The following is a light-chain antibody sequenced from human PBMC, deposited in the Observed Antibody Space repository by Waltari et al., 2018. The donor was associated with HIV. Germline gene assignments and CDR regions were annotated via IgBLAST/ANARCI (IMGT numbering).Light chain of an antibody. V-gene: IGKV1D-13*01. CDR1: QGIASS. CDR2: AAS. CDR3: QHYYDYPQVT. J-gene: IGKJ5*01. Sequence: AIQLTQSPSSVSASVGDRVTLTCRSSQGIASSLSWYRQKPGKGPETLIYAASSLESGVPSRFSGSGSGTDFTLTINNLQPEDFATYYCQHYYDYPQVTFGQGTRLDIK.